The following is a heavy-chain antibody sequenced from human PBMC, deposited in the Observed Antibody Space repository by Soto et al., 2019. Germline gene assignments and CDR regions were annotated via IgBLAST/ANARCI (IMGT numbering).Heavy chain of an antibody. CDR2: ISGSGGST. D-gene: IGHD4-4*01. Sequence: GGSLRLSWAASGFTFSSYAMSWVRQAPGKGLEWVSAISGSGGSTYYADSVKGRFTISRDNSKNTLYLQMNSLRAEDTAVYYCAKDNYSNYVVYYMDVWGKGTTVTVSS. CDR3: AKDNYSNYVVYYMDV. V-gene: IGHV3-23*01. CDR1: GFTFSSYA. J-gene: IGHJ6*03.